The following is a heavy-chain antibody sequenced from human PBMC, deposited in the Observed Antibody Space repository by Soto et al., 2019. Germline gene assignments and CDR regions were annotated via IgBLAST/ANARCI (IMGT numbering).Heavy chain of an antibody. CDR3: ARVYGIQLPDY. V-gene: IGHV3-11*06. Sequence: GSLRLSCAASGFTFSDYYMTWIRQAPGKGLEWVSYINSISDYTNYADSVRGRFSISRDNAKNSLYLQMNSLRAEDTAVYYCARVYGIQLPDYWGQGTLVTVSS. J-gene: IGHJ4*02. CDR2: INSISDYT. CDR1: GFTFSDYY. D-gene: IGHD5-18*01.